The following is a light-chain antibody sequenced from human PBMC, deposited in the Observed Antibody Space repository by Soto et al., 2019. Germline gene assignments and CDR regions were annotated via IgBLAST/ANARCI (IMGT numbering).Light chain of an antibody. V-gene: IGLV4-69*01. CDR2: LNSDGSH. CDR1: SGHSSYA. Sequence: QSVLTQSPSASASLGASVNFTCTLSSGHSSYAIAWHQQQPEKGPRYLMKLNSDGSHSKGDGIPDRFSGSSSGAERYLTISSLQSEDEADYYCQTWGTGIVFGGGTKLTVL. CDR3: QTWGTGIV. J-gene: IGLJ2*01.